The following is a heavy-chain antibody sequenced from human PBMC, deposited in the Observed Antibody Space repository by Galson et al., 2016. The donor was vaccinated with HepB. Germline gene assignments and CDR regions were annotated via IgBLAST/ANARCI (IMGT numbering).Heavy chain of an antibody. CDR1: PNNLNAYA. D-gene: IGHD2/OR15-2a*01. V-gene: IGHV3-23*01. CDR3: AKDRSGRFYFPSGDFDY. J-gene: IGHJ4*02. Sequence: SLRLSCAASPNNLNAYAMSWVRQAPGKGLEWVSGISGSGGSTFYADSVKGRFTISRDNSKNTVFLQMNSLRAEDTAVYYCAKDRSGRFYFPSGDFDYWGQGALVTVSS. CDR2: ISGSGGST.